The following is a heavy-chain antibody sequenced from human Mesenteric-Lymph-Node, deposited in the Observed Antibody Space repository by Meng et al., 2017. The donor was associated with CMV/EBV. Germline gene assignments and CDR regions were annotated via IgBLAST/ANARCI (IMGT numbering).Heavy chain of an antibody. CDR1: GYTFTGYG. D-gene: IGHD4-17*01. CDR3: ARETVTRAFDY. V-gene: IGHV1-18*04. Sequence: SCTASGYTFTGYGISWVRQAPGQGLEWMGWISAYNGNTSYAQKLQGRVTMTTDTSTSTAYMELRSLRSDDTAVYYCARETVTRAFDYWGQGTLVTVSS. CDR2: ISAYNGNT. J-gene: IGHJ4*02.